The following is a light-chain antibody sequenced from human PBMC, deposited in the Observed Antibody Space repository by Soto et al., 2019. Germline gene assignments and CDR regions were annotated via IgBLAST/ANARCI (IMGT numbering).Light chain of an antibody. V-gene: IGKV4-1*01. CDR2: WAS. J-gene: IGKJ5*01. CDR3: QQYYSTPLT. Sequence: DIVMTQSPDSLAVSLGERATINCKSSQSVLYSSNNKNYLAWYQQKPGQPPKLLIYWASTRESGVPDRFSGSGSGTDFILTISSLQAEDVAVYYCQQYYSTPLTFGQGTRLEIK. CDR1: QSVLYSSNNKNY.